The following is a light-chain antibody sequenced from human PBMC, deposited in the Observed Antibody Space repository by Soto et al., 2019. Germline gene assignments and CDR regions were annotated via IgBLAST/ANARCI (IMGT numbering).Light chain of an antibody. V-gene: IGLV2-14*01. Sequence: QSVLTQPASVSGAPGQSITISCTGTSRDVGAYNFVSWYQQHPAKAPKLMIYEVSNRPSGVSNRFSGSKSGNTASLTISGLQAEDEADYYCSSYASSSTVLFGGGTKLTVL. CDR2: EVS. CDR1: SRDVGAYNF. J-gene: IGLJ2*01. CDR3: SSYASSSTVL.